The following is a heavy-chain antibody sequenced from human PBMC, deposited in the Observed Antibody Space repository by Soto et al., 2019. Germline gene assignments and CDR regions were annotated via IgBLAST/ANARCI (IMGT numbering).Heavy chain of an antibody. CDR2: TSYDGNNN. V-gene: IGHV3-30*19. D-gene: IGHD3-16*01. J-gene: IGHJ5*02. Sequence: QVQLVESGGGVVQPGTSLRLSCAASGFRFKSFVMHWVRQAPGKGLEWVAFTSYDGNNNDYGDSVKGRFTVSRDNSQNTLQLTMDFLRPEATALYYCARWGTTGGVDLGGQGTLVSVSS. CDR1: GFRFKSFV. CDR3: ARWGTTGGVDL.